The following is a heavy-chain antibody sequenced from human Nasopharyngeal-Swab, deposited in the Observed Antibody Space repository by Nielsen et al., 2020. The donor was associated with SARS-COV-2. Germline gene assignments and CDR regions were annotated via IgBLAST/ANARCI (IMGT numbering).Heavy chain of an antibody. D-gene: IGHD3-16*02. CDR3: ARQGVFVPAYFHQYYMDV. CDR1: GFSFSTYW. Sequence: GESLKISCAASGFSFSTYWMTWVRQAPGKGMEWVANIKQDGSEKYYVDSVKGRFTVSRDNPKNLLYLQVNSLRAEDTAVYYCARQGVFVPAYFHQYYMDVWCKGTTVTVSS. V-gene: IGHV3-7*03. J-gene: IGHJ6*03. CDR2: IKQDGSEK.